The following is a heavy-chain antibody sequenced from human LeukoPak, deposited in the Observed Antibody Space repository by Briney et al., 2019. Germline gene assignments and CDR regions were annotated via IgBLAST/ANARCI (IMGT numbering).Heavy chain of an antibody. Sequence: PGGSLRPSCVTSAFIFNDYWMSWVRQTPGKGLEWVANIKEDGSEKYYVDSVKGRFTISRDNAKNSLYLQMNSLRAEDTAVYYCARVDRFGESTHYFDDWGQGTLVTVSS. CDR1: AFIFNDYW. V-gene: IGHV3-7*01. J-gene: IGHJ4*02. CDR2: IKEDGSEK. D-gene: IGHD3-10*01. CDR3: ARVDRFGESTHYFDD.